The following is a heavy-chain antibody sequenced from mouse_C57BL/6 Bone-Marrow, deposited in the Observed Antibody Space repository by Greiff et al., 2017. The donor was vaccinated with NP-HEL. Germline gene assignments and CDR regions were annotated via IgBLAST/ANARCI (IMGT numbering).Heavy chain of an antibody. CDR2: IYPGSGNT. CDR3: ADSSGLFAY. D-gene: IGHD3-2*02. CDR1: GYSFTSYY. Sequence: QVQLKQSGPELVKPGASVKISCKASGYSFTSYYIHWVKQRPGQGLEWIGWIYPGSGNTKYNEKFKGKATLTADTSSSTAYMQLSSLTSEDSAVYYCADSSGLFAYWGQGTLVTVSA. J-gene: IGHJ3*01. V-gene: IGHV1-66*01.